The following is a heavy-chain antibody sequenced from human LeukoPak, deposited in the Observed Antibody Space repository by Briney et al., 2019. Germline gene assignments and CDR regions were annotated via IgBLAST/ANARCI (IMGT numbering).Heavy chain of an antibody. CDR3: DRGPERGAFDM. J-gene: IGHJ3*02. CDR1: GFTFSGYW. V-gene: IGHV3-7*01. Sequence: GRSLSLSCATSGFTFSGYWMSWVRQASGKGLEGGANITPDGSQKYYLDSVKRRFTISRDNAKNLLFLQMNNLRAEDTAVHYCDRGPERGAFDMWGQGTMVTVSS. CDR2: ITPDGSQK. D-gene: IGHD1-1*01.